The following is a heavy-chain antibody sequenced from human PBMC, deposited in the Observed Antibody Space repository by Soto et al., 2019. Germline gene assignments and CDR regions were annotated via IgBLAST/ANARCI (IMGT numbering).Heavy chain of an antibody. Sequence: ASVNVSCKASGYTFTSYSMHWVRQAPGQRLEWMGWINAGNGNTKYSQKFQGRVTITRDTSASTAYMELSSLRSEDTAVYYCARDAHYDFTPEYFQHWGQGTLVTVSS. D-gene: IGHD3-3*01. CDR2: INAGNGNT. CDR1: GYTFTSYS. J-gene: IGHJ1*01. V-gene: IGHV1-3*01. CDR3: ARDAHYDFTPEYFQH.